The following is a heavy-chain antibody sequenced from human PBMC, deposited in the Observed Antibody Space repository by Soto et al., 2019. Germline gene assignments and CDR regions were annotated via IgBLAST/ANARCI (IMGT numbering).Heavy chain of an antibody. CDR1: GFTFSSYW. CDR2: INGDGSSL. J-gene: IGHJ4*02. D-gene: IGHD5-12*01. CDR3: ARGATGYGNFDY. V-gene: IGHV3-74*01. Sequence: EVQLVESGGGLVQPGGSLRLSCAASGFTFSSYWMHWVRQAPGKGLVWVSRINGDGSSLYYADSVKGRLTISRDSAKNTQYLQINSLRDEDTGVYYCARGATGYGNFDYWGQGTLVTVSS.